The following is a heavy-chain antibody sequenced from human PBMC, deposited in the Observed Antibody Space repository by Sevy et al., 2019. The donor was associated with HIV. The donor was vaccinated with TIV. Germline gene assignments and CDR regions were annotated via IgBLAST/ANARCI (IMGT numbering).Heavy chain of an antibody. CDR1: GFSFVTYA. D-gene: IGHD3-10*01. Sequence: GGSLRLSCAASGFSFVTYAMSWVRQAPGKGLEWVSSISSSSNYIYYADSMKGGFTISRDNANNSLYLQMNSLRAEDTAVYYCARPYGSGSWEAFDIWGQGTMVTVS. J-gene: IGHJ3*02. CDR3: ARPYGSGSWEAFDI. CDR2: ISSSSNYI. V-gene: IGHV3-21*01.